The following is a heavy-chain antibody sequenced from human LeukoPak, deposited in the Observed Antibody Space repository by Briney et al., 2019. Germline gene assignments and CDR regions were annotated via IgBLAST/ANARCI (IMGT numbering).Heavy chain of an antibody. V-gene: IGHV3-21*01. Sequence: GGSLRLSCAASGFTFSNYAMSWVRQAPGKGLEWVSSISSGSTYMYYADSVKGQFTISRDNAQNSMYLQMNSLRAEDTAVYYCGRVGGRSKAAKGDAFDIWGQGTMVTVSS. J-gene: IGHJ3*02. D-gene: IGHD6-6*01. CDR2: ISSGSTYM. CDR3: GRVGGRSKAAKGDAFDI. CDR1: GFTFSNYA.